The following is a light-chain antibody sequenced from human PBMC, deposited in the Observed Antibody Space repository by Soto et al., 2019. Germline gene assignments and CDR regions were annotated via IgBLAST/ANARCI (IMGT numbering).Light chain of an antibody. J-gene: IGKJ2*01. CDR2: GAS. CDR1: QSLSSNH. CDR3: QQYGTSPRT. Sequence: EIVLTQSPGTLSLSPGERATLSCRASQSLSSNHLAWYQQKPGQAPRLLIYGASSRATGIPDRFSGSGSGTEFTLTINRLEAEDFTVYYCQQYGTSPRTFGPGTKLKIK. V-gene: IGKV3-20*01.